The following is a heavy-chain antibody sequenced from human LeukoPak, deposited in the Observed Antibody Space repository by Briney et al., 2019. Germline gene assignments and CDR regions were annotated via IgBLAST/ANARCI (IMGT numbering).Heavy chain of an antibody. Sequence: TGGSLRLSCAASGFTFSSYGMSWVRQAPGKGLEWVSAISGSGGSTYYADSVKGRFTISRDNSKNTLYLQMNSLRAEDTAIYYCASPGIAVAVGPWGQGTLVTVSS. D-gene: IGHD6-19*01. CDR2: ISGSGGST. CDR1: GFTFSSYG. V-gene: IGHV3-23*01. J-gene: IGHJ5*02. CDR3: ASPGIAVAVGP.